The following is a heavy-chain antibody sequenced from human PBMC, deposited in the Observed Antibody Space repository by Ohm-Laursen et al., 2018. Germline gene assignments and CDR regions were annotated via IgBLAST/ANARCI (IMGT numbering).Heavy chain of an antibody. J-gene: IGHJ4*02. CDR1: GGSISSYY. CDR2: IYTSGST. D-gene: IGHD3-22*01. CDR3: AREEYYYDSSGYYYDY. V-gene: IGHV4-4*07. Sequence: SDTLSLTCSVSGGSISSYYWSWIRQPAGKGLEWIGRIYTSGSTNYNPSLKSRVTMSVDTSKNQFSLKLSSVTAADTAVYYCAREEYYYDSSGYYYDYWGQGTLVTVSS.